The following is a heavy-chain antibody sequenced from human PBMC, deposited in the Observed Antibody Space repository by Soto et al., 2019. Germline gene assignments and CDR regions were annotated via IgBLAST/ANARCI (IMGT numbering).Heavy chain of an antibody. CDR3: ARDRTTARGWFDR. D-gene: IGHD1-26*01. CDR1: GYTFTSYG. J-gene: IGHJ5*02. CDR2: ISAYNGNT. Sequence: QVQLVQSGAEVKKPGASVKVSCKASGYTFTSYGISWVRQAPGQGLEWMGWISAYNGNTNHGQKLRGRVTMTTDTSTSTACLEVSSLSSGGTAVYDCARDRTTARGWFDRWGQGALVSVSS. V-gene: IGHV1-18*01.